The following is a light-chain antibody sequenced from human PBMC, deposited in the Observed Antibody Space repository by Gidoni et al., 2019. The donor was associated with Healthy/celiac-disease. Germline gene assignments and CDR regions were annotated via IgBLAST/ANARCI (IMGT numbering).Light chain of an antibody. J-gene: IGKJ4*01. CDR3: MQSIQLPLT. CDR2: EGS. CDR1: QSLLHSDDKTY. Sequence: MVMTQTPLSLSVTPGQAAYISCKSSQSLLHSDDKTYLYWYLQQPGQPPQLLIYEGSNRFSGVPDRFSGSGSGTDFTLKISRVEAEDVGVYYCMQSIQLPLTFGGGTKVEIK. V-gene: IGKV2D-29*01.